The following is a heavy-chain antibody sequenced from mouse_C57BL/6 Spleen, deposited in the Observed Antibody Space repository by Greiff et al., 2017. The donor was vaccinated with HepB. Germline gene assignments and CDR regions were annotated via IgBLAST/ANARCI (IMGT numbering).Heavy chain of an antibody. CDR3: ARSEATVVAREDYYAMDY. J-gene: IGHJ4*01. D-gene: IGHD1-1*01. CDR1: GYSFTDYN. V-gene: IGHV1-39*01. Sequence: VQLQQSGPELVKPGASVKISCKASGYSFTDYNMNWVKQSNGKSLEWIGVINPNYGTTSYNQKFKGKATLTVDQSSSTAYMQLNSLTSEDSAVYYCARSEATVVAREDYYAMDYWGQGTSVTVSS. CDR2: INPNYGTT.